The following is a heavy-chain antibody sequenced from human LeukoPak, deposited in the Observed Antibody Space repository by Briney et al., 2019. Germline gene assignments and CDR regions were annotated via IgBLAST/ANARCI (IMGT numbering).Heavy chain of an antibody. Sequence: GGSLRLSCAASGFAFSSYSMNWVRQAPGKGLGWVAVISYDGSNKYYADSVKGRFTISRDNSKNTLYLQMNSLRAEDTAVYYCAKDGDYYDSRGGYYYYGMDVWGQGTTVTVSS. CDR1: GFAFSSYS. D-gene: IGHD3-22*01. J-gene: IGHJ6*02. CDR2: ISYDGSNK. CDR3: AKDGDYYDSRGGYYYYGMDV. V-gene: IGHV3-30*18.